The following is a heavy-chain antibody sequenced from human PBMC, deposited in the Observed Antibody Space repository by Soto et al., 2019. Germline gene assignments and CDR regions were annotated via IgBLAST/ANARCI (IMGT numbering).Heavy chain of an antibody. CDR3: AKDQWEILGAFYI. D-gene: IGHD1-26*01. Sequence: QVQLVESGGGVVQPGRSLRLSCAASGFTFSSYGMHWVRQAPGKGLEWVAVISYDGSNKYYADSVKGRFTISRDNSKNKLYLQMNSLRAEDTAVYYCAKDQWEILGAFYIWGPWTMVTVSP. CDR2: ISYDGSNK. J-gene: IGHJ3*02. V-gene: IGHV3-30*18. CDR1: GFTFSSYG.